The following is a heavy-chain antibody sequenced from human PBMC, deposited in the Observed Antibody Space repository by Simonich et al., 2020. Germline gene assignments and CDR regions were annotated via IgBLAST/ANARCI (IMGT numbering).Heavy chain of an antibody. CDR2: ISSSSSYI. CDR3: AREGYSSSAEYFQH. D-gene: IGHD6-13*01. Sequence: GGGLVKPGGSLRLSCAASGFTFSSYSINWVRQAPGKGLEWLSSISSSSSYIYYADSVKGRFTISRDNAKNSLYLQMNSLRAEDTAVYYCAREGYSSSAEYFQHWGQGTLVTVSS. V-gene: IGHV3-21*01. CDR1: GFTFSSYS. J-gene: IGHJ1*01.